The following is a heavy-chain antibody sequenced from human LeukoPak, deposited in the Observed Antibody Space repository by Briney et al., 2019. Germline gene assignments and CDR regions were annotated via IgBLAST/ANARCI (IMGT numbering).Heavy chain of an antibody. V-gene: IGHV3-30*19. CDR1: GFTFSSYG. CDR2: ISYDGSNK. CDR3: ARGYDFWSSGY. Sequence: GGSLRLSCAASGFTFSSYGMHWVRQAPGKGLEWVAVISYDGSNKYYADSVKGRFTISRDNSKSTLYLQVNSLRAEDTAVYYCARGYDFWSSGYWGQGTLVTVSS. D-gene: IGHD3-3*01. J-gene: IGHJ4*02.